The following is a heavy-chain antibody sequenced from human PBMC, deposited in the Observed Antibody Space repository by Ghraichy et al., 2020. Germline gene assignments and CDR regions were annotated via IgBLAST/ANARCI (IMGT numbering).Heavy chain of an antibody. CDR2: IWYDGSET. V-gene: IGHV3-33*01. CDR3: ARKSYDFWTSDL. CDR1: GFTFNIHG. Sequence: GESLNISCVASGFTFNIHGMHWVRQAPGKGLEWVGIIWYDGSETYYGDSVRGRFTISRDNSKNTVFLQMNNLRAEDTAVYYCARKSYDFWTSDLWGQGTLVTVSS. J-gene: IGHJ5*02. D-gene: IGHD3-3*01.